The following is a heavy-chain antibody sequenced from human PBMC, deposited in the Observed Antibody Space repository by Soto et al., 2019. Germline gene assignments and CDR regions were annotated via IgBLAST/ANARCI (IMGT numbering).Heavy chain of an antibody. CDR3: ARYRYSGYNSQFDY. D-gene: IGHD5-12*01. J-gene: IGHJ4*02. CDR1: GYIMTGYY. Sequence: ASLKVSCKASGYIMTGYYIHWVRQAPGQGLEWMGWINPNTRGTHSAQRFQGRVTMTRDTSISTAYMELSSLRSDDSAVYYCARYRYSGYNSQFDYWGQGTLASVSS. CDR2: INPNTRGT. V-gene: IGHV1-2*02.